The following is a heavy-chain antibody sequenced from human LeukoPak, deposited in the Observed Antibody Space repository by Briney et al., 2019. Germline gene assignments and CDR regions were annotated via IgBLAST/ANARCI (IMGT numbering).Heavy chain of an antibody. CDR2: INAYNGNT. CDR1: GYTFTSYG. J-gene: IGHJ4*02. V-gene: IGHV1-18*01. CDR3: ARDPWGADTATAVFDY. Sequence: GSVKVSCKASGYTFTSYGISWVRQAPGQGLEWMGWINAYNGNTNYAQKLQGRVTMTTDTSTSTAYMELRSLRSVDTAVYYCARDPWGADTATAVFDYWGQGTLVTVSS. D-gene: IGHD5-18*01.